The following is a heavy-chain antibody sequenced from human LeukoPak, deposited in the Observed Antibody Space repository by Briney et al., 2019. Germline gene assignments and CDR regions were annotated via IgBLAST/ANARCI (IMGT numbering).Heavy chain of an antibody. CDR1: GGTFTNYA. V-gene: IGHV1-69*05. CDR2: IVPLLGTT. J-gene: IGHJ4*02. Sequence: SVTVSFTASGGTFTNYAVSWVRQAPGQGLEWMGGIVPLLGTTNYAQKFQGRVTVSTDESASTAYMELDSLRSEDTAVYYCARAGYSSPTFDYWGQGTLVIVSS. CDR3: ARAGYSSPTFDY. D-gene: IGHD5-24*01.